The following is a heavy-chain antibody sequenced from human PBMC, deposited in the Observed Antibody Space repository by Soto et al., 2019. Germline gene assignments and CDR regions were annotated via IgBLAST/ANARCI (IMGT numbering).Heavy chain of an antibody. CDR1: GFTFSTYS. V-gene: IGHV3-48*02. CDR3: AKAIRAWNDFDY. D-gene: IGHD1-1*01. Sequence: PGGSLRLSCAASGFTFSTYSMTWVRRAPGKGLEWVSYISGTSGSIYYADSAKGRFTISRDNAKNSLYLQMNSLRDEDTAVYYCAKAIRAWNDFDYWGQGTLVTVSS. CDR2: ISGTSGSI. J-gene: IGHJ4*02.